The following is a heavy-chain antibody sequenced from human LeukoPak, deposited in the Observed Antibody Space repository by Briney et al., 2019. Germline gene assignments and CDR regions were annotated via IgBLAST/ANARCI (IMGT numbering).Heavy chain of an antibody. V-gene: IGHV3-23*01. Sequence: PGGSLRLSCAASGFTFSTLAMNWVRQAPGKGLEWVSAISNSGDTTYYADSVRGRFTVSRDNSKNTLYLQMISLRAEDTAVYYCAKGGGWLYYFDYWGQGTLVTVSS. CDR3: AKGGGWLYYFDY. D-gene: IGHD2-15*01. CDR1: GFTFSTLA. J-gene: IGHJ4*02. CDR2: ISNSGDTT.